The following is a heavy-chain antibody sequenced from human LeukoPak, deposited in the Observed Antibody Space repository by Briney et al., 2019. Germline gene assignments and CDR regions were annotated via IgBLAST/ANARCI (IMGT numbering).Heavy chain of an antibody. CDR1: GGSISSSSYY. CDR3: AIQSLYDFWSGYSADAFDI. D-gene: IGHD3-3*01. V-gene: IGHV4-39*01. J-gene: IGHJ3*02. CDR2: IYYSGST. Sequence: SETLSLTCTVSGGSISSSSYYWGWIRQPPGKGLEWIGSIYYSGSTYYNPSLKSRVTISVDTSKNQFSLKLSSVTAADTAVYYCAIQSLYDFWSGYSADAFDIWGQGTMVTVSS.